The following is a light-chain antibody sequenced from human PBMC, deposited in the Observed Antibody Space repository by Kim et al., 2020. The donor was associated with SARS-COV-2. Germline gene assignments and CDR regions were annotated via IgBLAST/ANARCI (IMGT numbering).Light chain of an antibody. CDR1: QSISTW. CDR3: QQYNSFSS. J-gene: IGKJ2*03. CDR2: DAS. V-gene: IGKV1-5*01. Sequence: LSASVGDRVPIPYRDSQSISTWLAWYQQKPGKAPNRLISDASILQTGVPPRFSGGGSGGDFTLTISNLQPDDFATYYCQQYNSFSSFGQGTKLEI.